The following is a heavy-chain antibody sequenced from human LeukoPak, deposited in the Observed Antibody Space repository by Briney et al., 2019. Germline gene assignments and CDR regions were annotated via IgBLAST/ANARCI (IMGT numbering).Heavy chain of an antibody. CDR3: AREMLGYCSGGSCAFDP. CDR2: INPNSGGT. CDR1: GYTFTGYY. Sequence: ASVKVSCKASGYTFTGYYMHWVRQAPGQGLEWMGRINPNSGGTNYAQKFRGRVTMTRDTSISTAYMELSRLRSDDTAVYYCAREMLGYCSGGSCAFDPWGQGTLVTVSS. V-gene: IGHV1-2*06. J-gene: IGHJ5*02. D-gene: IGHD2-15*01.